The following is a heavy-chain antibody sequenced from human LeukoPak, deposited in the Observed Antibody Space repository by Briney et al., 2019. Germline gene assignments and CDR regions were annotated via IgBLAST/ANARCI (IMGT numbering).Heavy chain of an antibody. CDR2: ISGSGGST. V-gene: IGHV3-23*01. J-gene: IGHJ4*02. D-gene: IGHD3-16*02. CDR3: AKDHDYVWGSYHDHYYFDY. Sequence: GGSLRLSCAASGFTFSSYAMSWVRQAPGKGLEWVSAISGSGGSTYYADSVKGRFTISRDNSKNTLYLQMNSLRAEDTAVYYCAKDHDYVWGSYHDHYYFDYWGQGTLVTVSS. CDR1: GFTFSSYA.